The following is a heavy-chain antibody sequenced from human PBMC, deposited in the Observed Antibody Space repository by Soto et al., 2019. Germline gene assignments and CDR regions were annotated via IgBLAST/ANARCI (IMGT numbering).Heavy chain of an antibody. V-gene: IGHV3-23*01. CDR3: AKAGQEGYYYYGVDV. Sequence: GGSLRLSCAASGFTFSSYAMSWVRQAPGKGLEWGSTISGVDGSTYYADSVKGRFTISRDNSKNTLYLQMISLRAEDTAVYYCAKAGQEGYYYYGVDVWGQGTTVTVSS. J-gene: IGHJ6*02. CDR1: GFTFSSYA. CDR2: ISGVDGST.